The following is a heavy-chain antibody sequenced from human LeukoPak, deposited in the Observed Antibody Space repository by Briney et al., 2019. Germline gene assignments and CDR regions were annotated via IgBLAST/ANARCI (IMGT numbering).Heavy chain of an antibody. CDR1: GFTVSSYW. CDR3: ARVWFGELPYYFDY. CDR2: IKQDGSEK. Sequence: PGGSLRLSWAASGFTVSSYWMSWVRQAPGKGLEWVANIKQDGSEKYYVDSVKGRFTISRDNAKNSLYLQMNSLRAEDTAVYYCARVWFGELPYYFDYWGQGTLVTVSS. V-gene: IGHV3-7*03. J-gene: IGHJ4*02. D-gene: IGHD3-10*01.